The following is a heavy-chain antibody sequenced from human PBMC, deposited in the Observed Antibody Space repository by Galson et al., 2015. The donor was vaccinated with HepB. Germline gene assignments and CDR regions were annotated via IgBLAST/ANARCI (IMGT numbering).Heavy chain of an antibody. CDR2: IYYSGSA. J-gene: IGHJ6*03. CDR3: ARGPLTGTLSSYYYYYMDV. Sequence: SETLSLTCTVSGGSISSSYWSWIRQPPGKGLEWIGYIYYSGSANYNPSLKSRVTIPVDTSKNQFSLKLSSVTAADTAVYYCARGPLTGTLSSYYYYYMDVWGKGTTVTVS. V-gene: IGHV4-59*01. D-gene: IGHD1-7*01. CDR1: GGSISSSY.